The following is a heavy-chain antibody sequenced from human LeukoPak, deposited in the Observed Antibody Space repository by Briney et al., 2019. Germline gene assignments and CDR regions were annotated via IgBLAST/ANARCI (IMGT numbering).Heavy chain of an antibody. CDR3: AKDGGYCSGGSCLRKTGYYYYMDV. CDR2: IRSGGSNK. Sequence: SGGSLRLSCEASGFTFSSYGMHWVRQDPGKGLEWVAFIRSGGSNKYYAYCVKGRFTISRDNSKNTLYLQMNSLRAEDTAVYYCAKDGGYCSGGSCLRKTGYYYYMDVWGKGTTVTVSS. J-gene: IGHJ6*03. D-gene: IGHD2-15*01. V-gene: IGHV3-30*02. CDR1: GFTFSSYG.